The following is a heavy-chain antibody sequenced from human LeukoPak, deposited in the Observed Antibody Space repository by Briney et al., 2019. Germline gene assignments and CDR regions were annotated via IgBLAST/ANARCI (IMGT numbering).Heavy chain of an antibody. Sequence: RSLRLSCAASGFTFSSYGMHWVRQAAGKGPEWVAVISYDGSNQYYADSVKGRFTVSRDNSKNMVFLQMNSLRPEDTALYHCAKEAYDSGGYRYFDYWGQGTLVTVSS. CDR3: AKEAYDSGGYRYFDY. D-gene: IGHD3-22*01. CDR1: GFTFSSYG. V-gene: IGHV3-30*18. J-gene: IGHJ4*02. CDR2: ISYDGSNQ.